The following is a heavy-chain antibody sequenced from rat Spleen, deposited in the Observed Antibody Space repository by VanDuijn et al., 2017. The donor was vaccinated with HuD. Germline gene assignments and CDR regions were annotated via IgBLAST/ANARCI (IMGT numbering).Heavy chain of an antibody. J-gene: IGHJ3*01. V-gene: IGHV2-30*01. CDR1: GLSLTSNN. Sequence: QVQLKESGPGLVQSSQTLSLTCTVSGLSLTSNNVHWVRQPTGKGLEWMGVILTGGSTDYNSALKSRLSITRDTSKSQVFLKMNSLQTEDIATYYCARDGPFGGPFTYWGQGTLVTVSS. D-gene: IGHD1-11*01. CDR3: ARDGPFGGPFTY. CDR2: ILTGGST.